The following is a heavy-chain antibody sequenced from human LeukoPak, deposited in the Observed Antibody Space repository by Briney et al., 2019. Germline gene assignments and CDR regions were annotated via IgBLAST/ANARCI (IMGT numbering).Heavy chain of an antibody. CDR1: GFTVSSNY. V-gene: IGHV3-53*01. D-gene: IGHD6-13*01. J-gene: IGHJ4*02. Sequence: GGSLRLSCAASGFTVSSNYMSWVRQAPGKGLEWVSVIYSGGSTYYADSMKGRFTISRDNSKNTLYLQMNSLRAEDTAVYYCARMYSSSWYFDYWGQGTLVTVSS. CDR2: IYSGGST. CDR3: ARMYSSSWYFDY.